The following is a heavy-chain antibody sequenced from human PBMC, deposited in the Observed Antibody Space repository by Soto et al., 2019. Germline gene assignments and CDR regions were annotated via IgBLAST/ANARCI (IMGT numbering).Heavy chain of an antibody. CDR3: ARRLGYCSGGSCHNWFDP. D-gene: IGHD2-15*01. V-gene: IGHV5-51*01. J-gene: IGHJ5*02. CDR1: GYSFTSYW. Sequence: GESLKISCKGSGYSFTSYWIGWVRQMPGKGLEWMGIIYPGDSDTRYSPSFQGQVTISADKSISTAYLQWSSLKASDTAMYYCARRLGYCSGGSCHNWFDPWGQGPLVTVSS. CDR2: IYPGDSDT.